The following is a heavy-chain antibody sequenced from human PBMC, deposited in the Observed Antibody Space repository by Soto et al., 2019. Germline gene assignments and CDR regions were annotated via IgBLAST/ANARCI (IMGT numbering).Heavy chain of an antibody. D-gene: IGHD1-20*01. Sequence: EVQMVDSGGGLIQPGGSLRLSCAASGFTVSSRYMSWVRQAPGKGLEWVSVIYTDGRTFYADSVKGRFTISRDNSKITLYLQMDSLGAEDTAVYYCARGVTVGVTGPDYWGQGKLVTVSS. CDR2: IYTDGRT. V-gene: IGHV3-53*01. J-gene: IGHJ4*02. CDR3: ARGVTVGVTGPDY. CDR1: GFTVSSRY.